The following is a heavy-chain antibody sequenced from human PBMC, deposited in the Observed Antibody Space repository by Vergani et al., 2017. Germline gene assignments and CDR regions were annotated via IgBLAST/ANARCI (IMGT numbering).Heavy chain of an antibody. CDR3: SRDGYYGSGSYIGYGMDV. CDR1: GYTFTGYY. Sequence: QVQLVQSGAEVKKPGASVKVSCKASGYTFTGYYMHWVRQAPGQGLEWMGWINPNSGGTNYAQKFQGRVTMTRDTSISTAYMALSRLRSDDTAVYYCSRDGYYGSGSYIGYGMDVWGQGTTVTVSS. J-gene: IGHJ6*02. D-gene: IGHD3-10*01. CDR2: INPNSGGT. V-gene: IGHV1-2*02.